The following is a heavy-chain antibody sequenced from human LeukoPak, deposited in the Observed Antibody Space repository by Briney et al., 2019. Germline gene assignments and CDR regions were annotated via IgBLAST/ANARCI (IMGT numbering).Heavy chain of an antibody. D-gene: IGHD6-6*01. CDR3: AREYSSSSGRSFDY. Sequence: GGSLRLSCAAFRFTFSTYSMNWVRQAPGKGLEWVSYISSGSNTIHYADSVKGRFTISRDNAKNSLYLQMNSLRAEDTAVYYCAREYSSSSGRSFDYWGQGTLVTVSS. CDR1: RFTFSTYS. CDR2: ISSGSNTI. J-gene: IGHJ4*02. V-gene: IGHV3-48*01.